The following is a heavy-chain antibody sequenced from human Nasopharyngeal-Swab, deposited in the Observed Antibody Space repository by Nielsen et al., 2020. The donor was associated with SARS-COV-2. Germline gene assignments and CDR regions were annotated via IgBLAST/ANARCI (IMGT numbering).Heavy chain of an antibody. Sequence: GETLKISFAASGFTFCNAWMSWVRQAPWKGLEWVGRIKRKSDGGRKDYPGPVKSRFTISRDDSKNTLYLQMNRLKTEDTAVYYCTADIVATNFDYWGQGTLVTVSS. CDR3: TADIVATNFDY. CDR2: IKRKSDGGRK. V-gene: IGHV3-15*01. CDR1: GFTFCNAW. J-gene: IGHJ4*02. D-gene: IGHD5-12*01.